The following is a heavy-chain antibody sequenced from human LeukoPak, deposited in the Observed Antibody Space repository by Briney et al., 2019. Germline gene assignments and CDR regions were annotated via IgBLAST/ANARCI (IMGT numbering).Heavy chain of an antibody. Sequence: GASVKVSCKASGYTFTSYGISWVRQAPGQGLEWMGWISAYNGNTNYAQKLQGRVTMTTDTSTSTAYMELRSLRSDDTAVYYCARGAPSEEYIVVVPAAPLPYYFDYWGQGTLVTVSS. D-gene: IGHD2-2*01. CDR3: ARGAPSEEYIVVVPAAPLPYYFDY. CDR2: ISAYNGNT. V-gene: IGHV1-18*01. J-gene: IGHJ4*02. CDR1: GYTFTSYG.